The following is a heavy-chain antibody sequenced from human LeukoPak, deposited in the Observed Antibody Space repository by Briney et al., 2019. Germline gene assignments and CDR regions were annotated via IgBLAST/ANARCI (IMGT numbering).Heavy chain of an antibody. D-gene: IGHD3-22*01. V-gene: IGHV4-59*01. CDR2: IYYSGST. CDR3: ARGPTYYYDSSGLDY. Sequence: SETLSLTCTVSGGSISSYYWSWIRQPPGKGLEWIGYIYYSGSTNYNPSLKSRVTISVDTSKNQFSLKLSSVTAADTAVYYCARGPTYYYDSSGLDYWGQGTLVTVSS. CDR1: GGSISSYY. J-gene: IGHJ4*02.